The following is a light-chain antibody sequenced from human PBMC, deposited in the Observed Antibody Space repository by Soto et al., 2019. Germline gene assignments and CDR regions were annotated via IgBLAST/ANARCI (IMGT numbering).Light chain of an antibody. Sequence: QSGLTEPAAVSESPGQSITIYCTGTSSDVGGYNYVSWYQHHPGKAPKLLIYDVSNRPSGISNRFSGSKSDNTASLTISGLQPEDEADYYCSSYTTSNTRQIVFGTGTKVT. CDR2: DVS. J-gene: IGLJ1*01. CDR3: SSYTTSNTRQIV. CDR1: SSDVGGYNY. V-gene: IGLV2-14*03.